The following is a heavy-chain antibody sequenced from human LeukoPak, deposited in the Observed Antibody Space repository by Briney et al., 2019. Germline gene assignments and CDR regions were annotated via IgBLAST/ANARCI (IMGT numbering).Heavy chain of an antibody. CDR1: GFTFSSYG. CDR2: IRYDGSNK. J-gene: IGHJ6*03. D-gene: IGHD1-14*01. V-gene: IGHV3-30*02. CDR3: AKDRKVYRDYYYMDV. Sequence: GGSLRLSCAASGFTFSSYGMHWVRQAPGKGLEWVAFIRYDGSNKYYADSVKGRFTISRDNSKNTLYLQMNSLRAEGTAVYYCAKDRKVYRDYYYMDVWGKGTTVTVSS.